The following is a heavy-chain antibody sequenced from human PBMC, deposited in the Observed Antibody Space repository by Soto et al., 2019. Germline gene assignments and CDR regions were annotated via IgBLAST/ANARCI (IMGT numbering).Heavy chain of an antibody. CDR2: ISYDGSNK. Sequence: PGGSLRLSCAASGFTFSSYGMHWVRQAPGKGLEWVAVISYDGSNKYYADSVKGRFTISRDNSKNTLYLQMNSLRAEDTAVYYCANPGIAAEGLDPWGQGTLVTVSS. CDR1: GFTFSSYG. CDR3: ANPGIAAEGLDP. D-gene: IGHD6-13*01. J-gene: IGHJ5*02. V-gene: IGHV3-30*18.